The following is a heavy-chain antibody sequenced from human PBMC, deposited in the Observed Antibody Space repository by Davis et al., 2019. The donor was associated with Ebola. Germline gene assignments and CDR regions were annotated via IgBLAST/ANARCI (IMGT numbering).Heavy chain of an antibody. CDR1: GFTFSSYA. J-gene: IGHJ4*02. CDR2: ISYDGSNK. D-gene: IGHD4-23*01. V-gene: IGHV3-30-3*01. Sequence: GGSLRLSCAASGFTFSSYAMHWVRQAPGKGLEWVAVISYDGSNKYYADSVKGRFTISRDNSKNTLYLQMNSLRAEDTAVYYCAREGRGIVGGGNSGGYYFDYWGQGTLVTVSS. CDR3: AREGRGIVGGGNSGGYYFDY.